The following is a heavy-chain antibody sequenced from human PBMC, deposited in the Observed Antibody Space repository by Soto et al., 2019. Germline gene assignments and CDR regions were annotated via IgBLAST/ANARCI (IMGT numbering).Heavy chain of an antibody. CDR1: GGSISSGGYY. J-gene: IGHJ4*02. V-gene: IGHV4-31*03. Sequence: PSETLSLTCTVSGGSISSGGYYWSWVRQHPGKSLEWIGYIYYSGSTYYNPSLKSRVTISVDTSKNQFSLKLSSVTAADTAVYYCARDLGGWPDYWAQGTLVTGSS. CDR3: ARDLGGWPDY. D-gene: IGHD2-15*01. CDR2: IYYSGST.